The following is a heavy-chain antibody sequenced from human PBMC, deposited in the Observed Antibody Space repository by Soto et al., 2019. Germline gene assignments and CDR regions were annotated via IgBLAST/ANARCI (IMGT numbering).Heavy chain of an antibody. Sequence: EVQLVESGGGLVQPGGSLRLSCAASGFTFSSYSMNWVRQAPGKGLEWVSYISSSSSTIYYADSVKGRFTISRDNAKNSLYQQMNSLRDEDTAVYYWAREGGSLNWFDPWGQGTLVTVS. V-gene: IGHV3-48*02. J-gene: IGHJ5*02. D-gene: IGHD1-26*01. CDR3: AREGGSLNWFDP. CDR1: GFTFSSYS. CDR2: ISSSSSTI.